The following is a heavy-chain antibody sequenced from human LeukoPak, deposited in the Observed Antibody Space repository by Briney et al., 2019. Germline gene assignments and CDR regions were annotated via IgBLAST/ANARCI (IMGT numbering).Heavy chain of an antibody. D-gene: IGHD4-23*01. CDR3: VAEIYGGNSDCCTFDF. J-gene: IGHJ3*01. V-gene: IGHV1-58*01. CDR2: IVVGGGNT. Sequence: ALVKVSCKASGFTFSSSAVQWVRQARGQGLEWIGWIVVGGGNTNYAQRLQDRITITRDMSTSTAYMELSSLRSEDTAVYYCVAEIYGGNSDCCTFDFWGPGTPVTVSS. CDR1: GFTFSSSA.